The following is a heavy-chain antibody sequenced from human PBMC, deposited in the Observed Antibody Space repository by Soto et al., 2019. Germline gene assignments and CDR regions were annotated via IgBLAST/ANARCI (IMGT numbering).Heavy chain of an antibody. J-gene: IGHJ6*02. V-gene: IGHV1-69*01. CDR1: GGTFSSYA. CDR3: ARALGYCSGGSCYPPGYYGMDV. CDR2: IIPIFGTA. Sequence: QVQLVQSGAEVKKPGSSVKVSCKASGGTFSSYAISWVRQAPGQGLEWMGGIIPIFGTANYAQKFQGRVTIPADESTSTAYMELSSLRSEDTAVYYCARALGYCSGGSCYPPGYYGMDVWGQGTTVTVSS. D-gene: IGHD2-15*01.